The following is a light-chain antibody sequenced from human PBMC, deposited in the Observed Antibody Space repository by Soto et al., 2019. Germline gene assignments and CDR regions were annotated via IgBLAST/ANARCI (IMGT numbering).Light chain of an antibody. CDR2: EVS. Sequence: QSVLTQPASVSGSPGQSITISCTGTSSDVGGYKYVSWYQHHPGKPPKLMIYEVSNRPSGVSNRFSGSKSGNTASLTISGLQAEDEGDYYCTSYTGTTTLEGVFGGGTKVTVL. CDR3: TSYTGTTTLEGV. J-gene: IGLJ2*01. CDR1: SSDVGGYKY. V-gene: IGLV2-14*01.